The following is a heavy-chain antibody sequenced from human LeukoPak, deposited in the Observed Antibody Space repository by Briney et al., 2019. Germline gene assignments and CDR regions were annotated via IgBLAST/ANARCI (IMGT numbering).Heavy chain of an antibody. CDR1: GFTFSSYW. CDR3: AKGGGRGYSGFYYFDY. V-gene: IGHV3-74*01. J-gene: IGHJ4*02. CDR2: INGDGRNI. Sequence: GSLRLSCVASGFTFSSYWMHWVRQDPREGLVWVSRINGDGRNINYADSVRGRFTISRDNAKNTLYLQMNTLRVEDTAVYYCAKGGGRGYSGFYYFDYWGQGTLVTVSS. D-gene: IGHD5-12*01.